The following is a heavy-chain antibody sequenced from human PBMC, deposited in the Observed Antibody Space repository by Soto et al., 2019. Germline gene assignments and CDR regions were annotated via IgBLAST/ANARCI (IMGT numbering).Heavy chain of an antibody. CDR3: ARDSGHYYRSDAFDI. J-gene: IGHJ3*02. CDR1: GYTFTASY. CDR2: IDPSGGST. D-gene: IGHD1-26*01. V-gene: IGHV1-46*01. Sequence: ASVKVSCKASGYTFTASYMHWVRQAPGQVLEWMGIIDPSGGSTSNSQKFQGRVTMTRDTSTSTVYMELNSLRSEDTAVFYCARDSGHYYRSDAFDIGGQGTMVTVSS.